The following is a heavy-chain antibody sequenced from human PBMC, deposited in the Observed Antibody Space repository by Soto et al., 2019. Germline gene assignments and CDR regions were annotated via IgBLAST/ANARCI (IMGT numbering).Heavy chain of an antibody. V-gene: IGHV4-34*01. CDR3: AIEDSSSWTGAFHC. J-gene: IGHJ3*01. Sequence: SETLSLTCAVYGGSFSGYYWSCISQPPGQGLEWIGETNHSGSTNYNPSFKSRATISLDTSKNQFSLKLSSVAASDTSVYYCAIEDSSSWTGAFHCCGRGTRVTV. CDR2: TNHSGST. CDR1: GGSFSGYY. D-gene: IGHD6-13*01.